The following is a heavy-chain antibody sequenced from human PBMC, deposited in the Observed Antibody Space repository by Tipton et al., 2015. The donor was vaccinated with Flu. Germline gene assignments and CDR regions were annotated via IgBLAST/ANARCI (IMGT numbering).Heavy chain of an antibody. D-gene: IGHD7-27*01. CDR2: IYSGGST. J-gene: IGHJ4*02. CDR1: GFTVSSNY. CDR3: ARELGFDY. Sequence: GSLRLSCAASGFTVSSNYMSWVRQAPGKGLEWVSVIYSGGSTYHADSVKGRFTISRDNSKNTLYLQLNSLRAEDTAVYYCARELGFDYWGQGTLVTVSS. V-gene: IGHV3-53*01.